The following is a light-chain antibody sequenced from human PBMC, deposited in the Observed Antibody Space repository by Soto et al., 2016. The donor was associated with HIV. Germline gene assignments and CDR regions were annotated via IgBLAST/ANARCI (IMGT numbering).Light chain of an antibody. CDR3: ILSRHLPR. CDR1: QSLLHSDGKTY. Sequence: DIVMTQTPLSLSVTPGQPASISCRSDQSLLHSDGKTYLSWYLQKTGQPPHLLIYEVSKRFSGVPNRSSGSGSGTDFTLEISRVEAEDIGVYYCILSRHLPRFGPGTKLEI. J-gene: IGKJ2*03. CDR2: EVS. V-gene: IGKV2D-29*01.